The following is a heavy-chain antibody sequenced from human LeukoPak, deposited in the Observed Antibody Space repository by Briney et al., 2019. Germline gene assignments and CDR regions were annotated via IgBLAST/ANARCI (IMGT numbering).Heavy chain of an antibody. CDR1: GLSFRRYP. CDR3: VKDQAGTTGNAFDI. Sequence: PGGSLRLSCSVSGLSFRRYPMHWVRQPPGKGLEYASAISSNGGSTYYADSVKGRFTISRDNSKNTMYLQMNSLRGEDTAVYYCVKDQAGTTGNAFDIWGQGTVVTVSS. V-gene: IGHV3-64D*06. J-gene: IGHJ3*02. D-gene: IGHD1-1*01. CDR2: ISSNGGST.